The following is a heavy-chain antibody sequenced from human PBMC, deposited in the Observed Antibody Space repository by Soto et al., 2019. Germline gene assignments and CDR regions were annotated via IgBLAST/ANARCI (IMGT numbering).Heavy chain of an antibody. CDR2: IYPDDSDT. CDR1: ENTFSSYW. Sequence: GESLKISCKGSENTFSSYWIAWVRQLPGKGLECMGIIYPDDSDTRYSPSFQGQVTISVDKSITTAYLKWSSLKASDTAIYYCARSPGGGSHLWLDPWGPGSQVAVSS. V-gene: IGHV5-51*01. CDR3: ARSPGGGSHLWLDP. J-gene: IGHJ5*02. D-gene: IGHD2-8*02.